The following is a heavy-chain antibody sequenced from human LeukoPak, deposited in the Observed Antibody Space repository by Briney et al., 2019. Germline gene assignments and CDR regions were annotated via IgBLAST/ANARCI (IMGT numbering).Heavy chain of an antibody. CDR1: GGAIISYY. CDR2: IYPTGNT. J-gene: IGHJ6*03. D-gene: IGHD2-21*01. V-gene: IGHV4-4*07. Sequence: SETLSLTCSVSGGAIISYYWSWIRQPAGKGPEWIGRIYPTGNTDYNPSLKTRVTMSTDLSKKQFSLRLRSVTAADTAVYYCARLKFYDTTGYSPGYYTDDWGKGTAVTVSS. CDR3: ARLKFYDTTGYSPGYYTDD.